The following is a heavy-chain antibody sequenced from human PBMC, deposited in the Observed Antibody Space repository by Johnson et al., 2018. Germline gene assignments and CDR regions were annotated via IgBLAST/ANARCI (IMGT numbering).Heavy chain of an antibody. D-gene: IGHD3-10*01. CDR2: IWYDGSNK. CDR1: GFTFSSYG. V-gene: IGHV3-33*01. J-gene: IGHJ6*02. Sequence: QVQLVQSGGGVVQPGRSLRLSCAASGFTFSSYGMHWVRQAPGKGLEWVAVIWYDGSNKYYADSVKGRFTISRDNSKNTVYLQMNSRRAEDTAGYYCAREGDGGFLVVPMDVWGQGTTVTVSS. CDR3: AREGDGGFLVVPMDV.